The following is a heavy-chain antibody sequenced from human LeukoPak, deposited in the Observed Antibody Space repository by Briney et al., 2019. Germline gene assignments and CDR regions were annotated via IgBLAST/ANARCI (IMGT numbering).Heavy chain of an antibody. CDR3: AKGNGYSYGRYYFEY. D-gene: IGHD5-18*01. V-gene: IGHV3-23*01. CDR1: GFTFSSYA. CDR2: ITASGGNT. Sequence: GGSLRLSCAASGFTFSSYAMGWVRQAPGKGLECVSAITASGGNTYYADSVKGRFTISRDNSKNTLYLQVNSLRAEDTAVYYCAKGNGYSYGRYYFEYWGQGTLVTVSS. J-gene: IGHJ4*02.